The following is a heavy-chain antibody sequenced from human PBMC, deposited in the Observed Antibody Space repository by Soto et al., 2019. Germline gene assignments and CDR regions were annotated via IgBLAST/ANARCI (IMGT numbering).Heavy chain of an antibody. J-gene: IGHJ5*02. V-gene: IGHV4-59*01. CDR3: ARVVGARRAVDNWFDP. CDR2: IYYSGST. D-gene: IGHD1-26*01. Sequence: SETLSLTCTVSGGSISSYYWSWIRQPPGKGLEWIGYIYYSGSTNYNPSLKSRVTISVDTSKNQFSLKLSSVTAADTAVYYCARVVGARRAVDNWFDPWGQGTLVTVSS. CDR1: GGSISSYY.